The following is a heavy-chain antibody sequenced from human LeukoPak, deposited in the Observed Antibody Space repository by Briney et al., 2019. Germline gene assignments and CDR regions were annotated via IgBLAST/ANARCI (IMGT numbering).Heavy chain of an antibody. CDR2: IYPGDSDT. CDR3: ASPGQGDYEYFQH. J-gene: IGHJ1*01. V-gene: IGHV5-51*01. Sequence: GASLKISCKGSGYRFTSYWIGWVRRMPGKGLEWMGIIYPGDSDTRYSPSFQGQVTISADKSISTAYLQWSSRKASDTAMYYCASPGQGDYEYFQHWGQGTLVTVSS. D-gene: IGHD4-17*01. CDR1: GYRFTSYW.